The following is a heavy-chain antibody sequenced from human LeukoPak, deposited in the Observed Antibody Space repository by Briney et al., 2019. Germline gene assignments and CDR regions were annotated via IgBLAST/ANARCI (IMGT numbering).Heavy chain of an antibody. CDR3: VNVFDIMTGYNF. D-gene: IGHD3-9*01. CDR1: GFTFSHYA. V-gene: IGHV3-23*01. CDR2: MSGSGDSI. Sequence: GGSLRLSCAASGFTFSHYAMSWVRQAPGRGLEWVSAMSGSGDSIHYEDSVKGRFTISRDNSKNTLYLQMNSLRAEDTGVYYCVNVFDIMTGYNFWGQGALVTVSP. J-gene: IGHJ4*02.